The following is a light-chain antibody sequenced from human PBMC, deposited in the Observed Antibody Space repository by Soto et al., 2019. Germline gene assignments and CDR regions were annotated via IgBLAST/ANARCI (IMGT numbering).Light chain of an antibody. CDR2: EGS. Sequence: QSALTQPASVSGSPGQSITISCTGTSSDVGSYKLVSWYQQHPGKAPKLMIYEGSKRPSGVSNRFSGSKSGNTASLTISGLQDEDEADYYCCSYAGSSSLYVFGTGTKLTVL. J-gene: IGLJ1*01. V-gene: IGLV2-23*01. CDR1: SSDVGSYKL. CDR3: CSYAGSSSLYV.